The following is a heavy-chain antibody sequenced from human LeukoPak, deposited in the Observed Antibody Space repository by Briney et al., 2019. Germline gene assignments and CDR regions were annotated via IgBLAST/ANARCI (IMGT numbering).Heavy chain of an antibody. D-gene: IGHD3-9*01. V-gene: IGHV3-53*01. Sequence: GGSLRLSCAASGFTVSSNYMSWVRQAPGKGLEWVSVIYSGGSTYYADSVKGRFTISRDNSKNTLYLQMNSLRAEDTAVYYCAREGNTGIGVLRYFDWLFNDEYYFDYWGQGTLVTVSS. CDR2: IYSGGST. CDR3: AREGNTGIGVLRYFDWLFNDEYYFDY. J-gene: IGHJ4*02. CDR1: GFTVSSNY.